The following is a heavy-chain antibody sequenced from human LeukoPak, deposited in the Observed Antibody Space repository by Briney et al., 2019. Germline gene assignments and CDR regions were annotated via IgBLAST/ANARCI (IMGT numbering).Heavy chain of an antibody. CDR3: ARVSRGVNICDS. V-gene: IGHV1-18*01. CDR1: GYTFTSFD. Sequence: ASVKVSCKASGYTFTSFDISWVRQAPGQGLEWMGWISVYNGDTSSAQKLQDRVTMTTDTSTSTAYMELRSLRSDDTAVYYCARVSRGVNICDSWGQGTLVTVSS. CDR2: ISVYNGDT. D-gene: IGHD2/OR15-2a*01. J-gene: IGHJ4*02.